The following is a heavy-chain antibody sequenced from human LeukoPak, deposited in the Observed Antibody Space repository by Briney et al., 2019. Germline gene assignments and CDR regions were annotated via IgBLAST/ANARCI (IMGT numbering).Heavy chain of an antibody. Sequence: ASVKVSCKASGYTFTSYDINWVRQATGQGLEWMGWMNPNSGNTGYAQKFQGRVTMTRNTSISTAYMELSSLRAEDTAVYYCAKDPGSRRKYYYNYYMDVWGEGTTVTVSS. D-gene: IGHD2-15*01. J-gene: IGHJ6*03. CDR1: GYTFTSYD. V-gene: IGHV1-8*01. CDR3: AKDPGSRRKYYYNYYMDV. CDR2: MNPNSGNT.